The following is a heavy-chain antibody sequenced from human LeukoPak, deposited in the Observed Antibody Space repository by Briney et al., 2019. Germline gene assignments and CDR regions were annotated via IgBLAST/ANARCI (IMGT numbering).Heavy chain of an antibody. D-gene: IGHD6-13*01. V-gene: IGHV4-39*07. CDR1: GGSISSSSYY. CDR3: ARLGSSWARSNWFDP. Sequence: PSETLSLTCTVSGGSISSSSYYWGWIRQPPGKGLECIGSIYYSGSTYYNPSLKSRVTISVDTSKNQFSLKLSSVTAADTAVYYCARLGSSWARSNWFDPWGQGTLVTVSS. CDR2: IYYSGST. J-gene: IGHJ5*02.